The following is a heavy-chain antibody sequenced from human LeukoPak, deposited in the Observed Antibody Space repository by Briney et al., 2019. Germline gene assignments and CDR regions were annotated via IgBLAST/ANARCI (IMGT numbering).Heavy chain of an antibody. Sequence: ASVKVSCKASGYTFTSYGISWVRQAPGQGLEWMGWIIAYNGNTNYAQKLQGRGTMTTDTSTSTAYMELRSLRSDDTAVYYCARDNTDYDFWSGYWKNNWFDPWGQGTLVTVSS. D-gene: IGHD3-3*01. CDR3: ARDNTDYDFWSGYWKNNWFDP. CDR1: GYTFTSYG. CDR2: IIAYNGNT. J-gene: IGHJ5*02. V-gene: IGHV1-18*01.